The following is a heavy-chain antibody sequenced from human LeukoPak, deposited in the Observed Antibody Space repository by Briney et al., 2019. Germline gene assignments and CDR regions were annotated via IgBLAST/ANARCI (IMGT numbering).Heavy chain of an antibody. CDR1: GFTFDDYT. Sequence: GGSLRLSCAASGFTFDDYTMHWVRQAPGKGLEWVSLISWDAGRTYYADPVKGRFTISRDNSKNSLYLQMNSLRAEDTAFYYCAKDFFPSGSPWLGFFQQWGQGALVTVSS. D-gene: IGHD3-10*01. V-gene: IGHV3-43*01. CDR3: AKDFFPSGSPWLGFFQQ. CDR2: ISWDAGRT. J-gene: IGHJ1*01.